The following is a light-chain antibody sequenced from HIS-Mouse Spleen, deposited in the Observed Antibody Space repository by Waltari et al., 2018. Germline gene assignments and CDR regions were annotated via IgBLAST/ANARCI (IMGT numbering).Light chain of an antibody. V-gene: IGLV3-1*01. CDR2: QDS. CDR1: KLGEKY. J-gene: IGLJ2*01. Sequence: SYEPTQPPSVSVSPRQTASITCSGDKLGEKYACWYQQKPGQSPVLVIYQDSKRPSGIPERFSGSNSGNTATLTISGTQAMDEADYYCQAWDSSTVVFGGGTKLTVL. CDR3: QAWDSSTVV.